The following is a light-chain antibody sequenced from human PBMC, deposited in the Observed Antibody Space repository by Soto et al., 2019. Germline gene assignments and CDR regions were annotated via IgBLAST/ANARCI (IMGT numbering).Light chain of an antibody. CDR1: ESVDFH. Sequence: VLTQSPATLSVSPWKRATLSCRASESVDFHLAWYQQKPGQAPRLLIYDASVRATGTPARFSGSGSGTDFTLTISSLEPEDFALYYCQQRSTWPTFGQGTRLEIK. CDR2: DAS. J-gene: IGKJ5*01. V-gene: IGKV3-11*01. CDR3: QQRSTWPT.